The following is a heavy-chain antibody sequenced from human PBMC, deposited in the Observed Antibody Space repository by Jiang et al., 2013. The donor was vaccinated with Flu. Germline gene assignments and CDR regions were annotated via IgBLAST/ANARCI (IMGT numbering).Heavy chain of an antibody. CDR3: ARGNYDILTGYYWKYYFDY. D-gene: IGHD3-9*01. CDR2: IYYSGST. Sequence: CTVSGGSISSYYWSWIRQPPGKGLEWIGYIYYSGSTNYNPSLKSRVTISVDTSKNQFSLKLSSVTAADTAVYYCARGNYDILTGYYWKYYFDYWGQGTLVTVSS. J-gene: IGHJ4*02. V-gene: IGHV4-59*01. CDR1: GGSISSYY.